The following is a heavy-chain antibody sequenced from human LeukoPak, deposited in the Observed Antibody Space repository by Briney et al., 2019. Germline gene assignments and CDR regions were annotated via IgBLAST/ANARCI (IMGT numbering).Heavy chain of an antibody. CDR3: ATDPDYDSSGYSYWYFDL. CDR2: INPSGGST. Sequence: GASVKVSCKASGYTFTSYYMHWVRQAPGQGLEWMGIINPSGGSTSYAQKFQGRVTMTRDTSTSTVYMELSSLRSEDTAMYYCATDPDYDSSGYSYWYFDLWGRGTLVTVSS. J-gene: IGHJ2*01. V-gene: IGHV1-46*01. D-gene: IGHD3-22*01. CDR1: GYTFTSYY.